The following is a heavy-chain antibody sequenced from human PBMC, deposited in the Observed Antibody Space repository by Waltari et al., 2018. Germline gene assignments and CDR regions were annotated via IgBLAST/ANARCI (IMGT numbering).Heavy chain of an antibody. CDR2: IYSGGST. Sequence: EVQLVESGGGLLQPGGSLRLSCAASGFTVSSNYRNWGRLAPGKGPEWVSVIYSGGSTYYADSVKGRFTISRDNSKNTLYLQMNSLRVEDTAMYYCARGIDGYKLGGYWGQGTLVAVSS. J-gene: IGHJ4*02. V-gene: IGHV3-53*01. D-gene: IGHD7-27*01. CDR3: ARGIDGYKLGGY. CDR1: GFTVSSNY.